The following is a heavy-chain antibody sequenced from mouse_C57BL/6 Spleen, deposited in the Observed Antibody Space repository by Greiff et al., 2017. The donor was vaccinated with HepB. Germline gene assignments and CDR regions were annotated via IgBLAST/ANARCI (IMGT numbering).Heavy chain of an antibody. CDR3: ARALNYYDSGLGC. V-gene: IGHV1-64*01. J-gene: IGHJ2*01. CDR1: GYTFTSYW. Sequence: VQLLQPGAELVKPGASVKLSCKASGYTFTSYWMPWVQQSPGQGLEWIGMIHPNSGSTNYNDKFKSKATLTVDKSSSTAYMQLSSLTSEDSAVYCCARALNYYDSGLGCWGQGTTLTAAS. D-gene: IGHD1-1*01. CDR2: IHPNSGST.